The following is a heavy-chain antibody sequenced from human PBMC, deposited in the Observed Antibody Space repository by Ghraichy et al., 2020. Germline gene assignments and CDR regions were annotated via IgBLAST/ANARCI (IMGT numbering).Heavy chain of an antibody. CDR2: ISNDGSNK. D-gene: IGHD5-24*01. V-gene: IGHV3-30-3*01. Sequence: LSLTCAASGFTFSTYHMHWVRQAPGKGLEWVAVISNDGSNKYYADSVKGRFTISRDNSKNTVYLQMNSLRAEDTALYYCARGLRGDGLYFDYWGQGTLVPVSS. J-gene: IGHJ4*02. CDR1: GFTFSTYH. CDR3: ARGLRGDGLYFDY.